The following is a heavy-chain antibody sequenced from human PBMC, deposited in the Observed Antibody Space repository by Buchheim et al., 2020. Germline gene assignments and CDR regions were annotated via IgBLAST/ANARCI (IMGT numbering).Heavy chain of an antibody. J-gene: IGHJ4*02. D-gene: IGHD2-21*02. V-gene: IGHV1-18*01. CDR3: ARGSVTVDY. Sequence: QVQLVQSGPEVKKPGASVKVSCKASGYTFTSYGITWVRQAPGQGLEWLGWVSAQNGRTDFAEKVQGRVTITTDTSTSPAYMELRNLRSDDRAVYYCARGSVTVDYWGQGTL. CDR2: VSAQNGRT. CDR1: GYTFTSYG.